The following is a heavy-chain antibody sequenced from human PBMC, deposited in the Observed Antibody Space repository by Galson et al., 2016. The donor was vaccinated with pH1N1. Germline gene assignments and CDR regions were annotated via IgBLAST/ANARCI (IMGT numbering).Heavy chain of an antibody. J-gene: IGHJ5*02. CDR1: GYTFNRHD. CDR2: MNPKSGNT. CDR3: ARGHAPAGRGTSWFWFDP. Sequence: SVKVSCKASGYTFNRHDIHWVRQASGQGLEWMGWMNPKSGNTGFAQKFQGRVTMTRNTSTTTAYMELNGLRFEDTAIYYCARGHAPAGRGTSWFWFDPWGQGTLVTVSS. V-gene: IGHV1-8*01. D-gene: IGHD6-13*01.